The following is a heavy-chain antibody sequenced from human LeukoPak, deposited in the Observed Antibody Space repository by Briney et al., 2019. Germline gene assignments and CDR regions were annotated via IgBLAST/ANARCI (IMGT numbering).Heavy chain of an antibody. Sequence: AAGTVCCKGAGATFSSNASSWVRHAQGQGVERMGAIVLIFDTANYAQKLQGRVTITADESTSTAYMELSSLRSEDTAVYYCARGRSDIVVVPAARRSYYYYGMDVWGKGTTVTISS. CDR3: ARGRSDIVVVPAARRSYYYYGMDV. D-gene: IGHD2-2*01. J-gene: IGHJ6*04. CDR2: IVLIFDTA. V-gene: IGHV1-69*13. CDR1: GATFSSNA.